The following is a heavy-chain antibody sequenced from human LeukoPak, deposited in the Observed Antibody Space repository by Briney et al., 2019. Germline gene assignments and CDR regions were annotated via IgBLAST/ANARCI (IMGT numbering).Heavy chain of an antibody. CDR3: ARSFYDPYYFYMDV. Sequence: AASVKVSCKASGYTFTGYYLHWVRQAPGQGLEWMGWINPKSGRTNFAQKFRGRVTMTRDTSFRTAYMELSRLRSDDTAIYYCARSFYDPYYFYMDVWGKGATVTVSS. D-gene: IGHD3-3*01. J-gene: IGHJ6*03. CDR2: INPKSGRT. CDR1: GYTFTGYY. V-gene: IGHV1-2*02.